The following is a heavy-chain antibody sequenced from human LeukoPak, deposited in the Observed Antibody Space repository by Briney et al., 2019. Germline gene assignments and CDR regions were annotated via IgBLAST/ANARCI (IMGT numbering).Heavy chain of an antibody. D-gene: IGHD3-22*01. Sequence: GRSLRLSCAASGFTFSSYGMHWVRQAPGKGLEWVAVIWYDGSNKYYADSVKGRFTISRDNSKNTLYLQMNSLRAEDTAVYYCAKDLTYYYDSPDYWGQGTLVTVSS. CDR3: AKDLTYYYDSPDY. J-gene: IGHJ4*02. V-gene: IGHV3-33*06. CDR1: GFTFSSYG. CDR2: IWYDGSNK.